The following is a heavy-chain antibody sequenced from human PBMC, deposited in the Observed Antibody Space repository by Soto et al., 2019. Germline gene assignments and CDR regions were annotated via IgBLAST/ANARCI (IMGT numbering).Heavy chain of an antibody. Sequence: ASVKVSCKASGYTFTSYDINWVRQATGQGLEWMGWMNPNSGNTGYAQKFQGRVTMTRNTSISTAYMELSSLRSEDTAVYYCARDGNQWLVDIFDYRGQGTLVTVSS. CDR2: MNPNSGNT. D-gene: IGHD6-19*01. CDR3: ARDGNQWLVDIFDY. J-gene: IGHJ4*02. V-gene: IGHV1-8*01. CDR1: GYTFTSYD.